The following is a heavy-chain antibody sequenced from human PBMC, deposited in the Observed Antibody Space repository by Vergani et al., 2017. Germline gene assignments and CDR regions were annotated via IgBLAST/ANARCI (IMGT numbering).Heavy chain of an antibody. D-gene: IGHD5-12*01. CDR3: AREGVGYEVDY. CDR1: GGSISSSSYY. Sequence: QLQLQESGPGLVKPSETLSLTCTVSGGSISSSSYYWGWIRQPQGKGLEWIGSIYYSGSTYYNPSLKSRVTISVDTSKNQFSLKLSSVTAADTAVYYCAREGVGYEVDYWGQGTLVTVSS. V-gene: IGHV4-39*07. CDR2: IYYSGST. J-gene: IGHJ4*02.